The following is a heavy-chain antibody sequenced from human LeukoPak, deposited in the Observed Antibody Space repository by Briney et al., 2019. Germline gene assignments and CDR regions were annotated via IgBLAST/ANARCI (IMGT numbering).Heavy chain of an antibody. Sequence: GGSLRLSCAASGFTFDDFAMHWVRQAPGKGLEWVSGISWNSGSIGYADSVKGRFTISRDNAKNSLYLQMNSLRAEDTALYYCAKGGTMALYYFDYWGQGTLVTVSS. CDR2: ISWNSGSI. V-gene: IGHV3-9*01. CDR3: AKGGTMALYYFDY. J-gene: IGHJ4*02. CDR1: GFTFDDFA. D-gene: IGHD3-10*01.